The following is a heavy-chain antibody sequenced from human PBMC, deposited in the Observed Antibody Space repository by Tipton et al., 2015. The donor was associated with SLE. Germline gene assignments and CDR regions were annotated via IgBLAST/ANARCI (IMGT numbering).Heavy chain of an antibody. V-gene: IGHV3-23*01. D-gene: IGHD1-1*01. CDR2: ISGSGGST. CDR1: GFTFSSYA. J-gene: IGHJ3*02. CDR3: ARLQPEVGAFGI. Sequence: SLRLSCAASGFTFSSYAMSWVRQAPGKGLEWVSAISGSGGSTYYADSVKGRFTISRDNSKNTLYLQMNSLRAEDTAVYYCARLQPEVGAFGIWGQGTMVTVSS.